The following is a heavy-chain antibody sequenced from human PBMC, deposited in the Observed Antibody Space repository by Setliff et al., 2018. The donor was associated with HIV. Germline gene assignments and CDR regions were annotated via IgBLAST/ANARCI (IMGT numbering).Heavy chain of an antibody. V-gene: IGHV4-4*09. CDR1: GGSISSYY. CDR3: ARQTWEYYDTLTGYYRSPKNFDS. D-gene: IGHD3-9*01. J-gene: IGHJ4*02. CDR2: IFTSGST. Sequence: PSETLSLTCTVSGGSISSYYWSWIRQPPGKGLEWIGYIFTSGSTNYNPSLKSRVTISVDTSKKQFSLKLSSVTAPDTAIYYCARQTWEYYDTLTGYYRSPKNFDSWGQGTLVTVSS.